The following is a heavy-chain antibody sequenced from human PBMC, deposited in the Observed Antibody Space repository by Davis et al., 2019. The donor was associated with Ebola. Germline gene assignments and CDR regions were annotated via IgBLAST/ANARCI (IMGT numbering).Heavy chain of an antibody. J-gene: IGHJ5*02. D-gene: IGHD3-3*01. CDR1: GFTFNTYW. CDR2: ISGDGSSP. Sequence: GESLKISCAASGFTFNTYWMHWVRQAPGKGLMWVSRISGDGSSPSYADSVKGRFTISRDNSKNTLYLQMNSLRAEDTAVYYCARGLIKNFWSGYSGWFDPWGQGTLVTVSS. V-gene: IGHV3-74*01. CDR3: ARGLIKNFWSGYSGWFDP.